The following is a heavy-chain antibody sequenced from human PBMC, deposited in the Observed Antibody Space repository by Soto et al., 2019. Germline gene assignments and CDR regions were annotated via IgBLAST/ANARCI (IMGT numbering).Heavy chain of an antibody. J-gene: IGHJ4*02. D-gene: IGHD1-20*01. CDR2: ISSSSSYI. CDR3: ARDPKQGITGTNY. Sequence: GGSLRLSCAASGFTFSSYSMNWVRQAPGKGLEWVSSISSSSSYIYYADSVKGRFTISRDNAKNSLYLQMNSLRAEDTAVYYCARDPKQGITGTNYWGQGTLVTVSS. CDR1: GFTFSSYS. V-gene: IGHV3-21*01.